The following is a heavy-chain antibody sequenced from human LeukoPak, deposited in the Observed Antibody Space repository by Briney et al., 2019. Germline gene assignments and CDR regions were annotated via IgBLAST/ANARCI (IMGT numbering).Heavy chain of an antibody. CDR2: IVGSSSSI. D-gene: IGHD1-1*01. V-gene: IGHV3-48*04. J-gene: IGHJ4*02. Sequence: SGGSLRLSCAASGFSFSTYSMNWVRQAPGKGREWVSYIVGSSSSIYYADSVKGRFTISRDNAKNSLYLQMDSLRAEDTAVYYCATDSPETAAFDYWGQGALVTVSS. CDR3: ATDSPETAAFDY. CDR1: GFSFSTYS.